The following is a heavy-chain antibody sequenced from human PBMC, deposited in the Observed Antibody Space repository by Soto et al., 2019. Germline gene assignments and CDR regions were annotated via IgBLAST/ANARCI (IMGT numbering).Heavy chain of an antibody. D-gene: IGHD6-6*01. CDR1: GGSISSSSYY. V-gene: IGHV4-39*01. CDR2: IYYSGST. Sequence: SETLSLTCTVSGGSISSSSYYWGWIRQPPGKGLEWIGSIYYSGSTYYNPSLKSRVTISVDTSKNQFSLKLSSVTAADTAVYYCAGHVEQLPTFDYWGQGTLVTVSS. CDR3: AGHVEQLPTFDY. J-gene: IGHJ4*02.